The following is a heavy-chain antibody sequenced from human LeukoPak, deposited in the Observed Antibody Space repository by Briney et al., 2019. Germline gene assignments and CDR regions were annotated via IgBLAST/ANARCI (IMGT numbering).Heavy chain of an antibody. D-gene: IGHD3-16*01. J-gene: IGHJ6*03. CDR1: GYIFTSYW. CDR3: ARHGAYYYYYMDV. V-gene: IGHV5-51*01. Sequence: GESLKISWQGSGYIFTSYWIGWVRQLPGKGLEWMGIIYPGDSDTRYSPSFQGQVTISADKSISTAYLQWSSLKASDTAMYYCARHGAYYYYYMDVWGKGTTVTVSS. CDR2: IYPGDSDT.